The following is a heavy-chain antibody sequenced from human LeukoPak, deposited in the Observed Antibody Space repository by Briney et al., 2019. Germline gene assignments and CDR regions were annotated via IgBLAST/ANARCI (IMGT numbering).Heavy chain of an antibody. J-gene: IGHJ4*02. CDR2: INPNSGGT. Sequence: ASVKVSCKASGYTFTGYYMHWVRQAPGQGLAWMGWINPNSGGTNYAQKFQGRVTMTRDTSISTAYMELSRLRSDDTAVYYCARGQWLTPSWDYWGQGTLATVSS. CDR3: ARGQWLTPSWDY. V-gene: IGHV1-2*02. CDR1: GYTFTGYY. D-gene: IGHD6-19*01.